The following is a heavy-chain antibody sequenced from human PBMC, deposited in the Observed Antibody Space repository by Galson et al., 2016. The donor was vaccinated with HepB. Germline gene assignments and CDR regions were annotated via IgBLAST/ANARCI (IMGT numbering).Heavy chain of an antibody. CDR2: VYSDDNA. V-gene: IGHV3-53*01. J-gene: IGHJ3*02. CDR1: GATVSLNY. D-gene: IGHD3-10*01. Sequence: SLRLSCAASGATVSLNYMSWVRQAPGKGLEWVSTVYSDDNAYYAASVTGRFTISRDNSKSTVYLQMNSLRAEDTAIYYWARDGGNRGSYSVGDSFDIWGQGTMVTVSS. CDR3: ARDGGNRGSYSVGDSFDI.